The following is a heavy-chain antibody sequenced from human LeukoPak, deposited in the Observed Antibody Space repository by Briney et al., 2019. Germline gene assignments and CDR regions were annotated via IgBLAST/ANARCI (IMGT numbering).Heavy chain of an antibody. D-gene: IGHD1-26*01. Sequence: PGGSLRLSCAASGLTVSSNYMSWVRQAPGKGLEWVSVIYSGGSTYYADSVKGRFTISRDNSKNTLYLQMNSLRAEDTAVYYCAREWELPGGRIDAFDIWGQGTMVTVSS. V-gene: IGHV3-66*01. CDR2: IYSGGST. J-gene: IGHJ3*02. CDR3: AREWELPGGRIDAFDI. CDR1: GLTVSSNY.